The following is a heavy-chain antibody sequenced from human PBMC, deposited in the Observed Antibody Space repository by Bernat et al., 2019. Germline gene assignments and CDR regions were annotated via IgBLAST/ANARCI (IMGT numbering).Heavy chain of an antibody. Sequence: VHLVESGGGLVQPGGSLRLSCAASGFTFSDYYMSWIRQAPGKGLDWVSYISSSSSYTNYADSVKGRFTISRDNAKNSLYLQMNSLRAEDTAVYYCARGTSTSAPYMDVWGKGTTVTVSS. CDR3: ARGTSTSAPYMDV. CDR2: ISSSSSYT. CDR1: GFTFSDYY. J-gene: IGHJ6*03. V-gene: IGHV3-11*05.